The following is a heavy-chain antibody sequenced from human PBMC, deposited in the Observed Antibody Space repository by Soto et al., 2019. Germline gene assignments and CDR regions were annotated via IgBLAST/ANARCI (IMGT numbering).Heavy chain of an antibody. J-gene: IGHJ5*02. D-gene: IGHD3-10*01. Sequence: QVQLVQSGAEVKKPGASVKVSCKGSGYSFRSYDITWVRQAPGQGLEWMGWVHPETGSTGYAQRFQAKVRRTSDTSKTPTNLDLTTRRVEEPAANYGRRARVPGACPAPWGREPWSPSPQ. CDR2: VHPETGST. V-gene: IGHV1-8*02. CDR3: RRARVPGACPAP. CDR1: GYSFRSYD.